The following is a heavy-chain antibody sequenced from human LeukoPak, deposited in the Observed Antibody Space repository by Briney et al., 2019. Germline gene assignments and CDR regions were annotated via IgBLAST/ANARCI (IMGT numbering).Heavy chain of an antibody. CDR2: IKEDGSEK. CDR3: ARGVAAAGTRFPPWYFDL. Sequence: GGSLRLSCAAPGFTFSSYWMSWVRQAPGKGLEWVANIKEDGSEKYYVDSVKGRFTISRDNAKNSLYLQTNSLRAEDTAVYYCARGVAAAGTRFPPWYFDLWGRGTLVTVSS. D-gene: IGHD6-13*01. V-gene: IGHV3-7*01. CDR1: GFTFSSYW. J-gene: IGHJ2*01.